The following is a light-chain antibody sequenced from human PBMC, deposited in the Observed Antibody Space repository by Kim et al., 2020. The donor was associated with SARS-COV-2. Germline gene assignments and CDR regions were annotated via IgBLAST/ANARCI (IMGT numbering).Light chain of an antibody. J-gene: IGLJ2*01. CDR1: KLGDKY. CDR3: QAWDSSTVV. CDR2: QDS. V-gene: IGLV3-1*01. Sequence: SYELTQPPSVSVSPGQTVSITCSGDKLGDKYACWYQQKPGQSPVVVIHQDSKRPSGIPERFSGSNSGNTATLTISGTQAMDEADYYCQAWDSSTVVFGGGTKLTVL.